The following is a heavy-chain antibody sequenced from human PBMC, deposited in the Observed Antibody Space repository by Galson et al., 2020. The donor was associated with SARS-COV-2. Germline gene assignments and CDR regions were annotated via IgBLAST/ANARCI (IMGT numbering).Heavy chain of an antibody. CDR1: GGSISSYY. CDR2: IYYSGST. V-gene: IGHV4-59*01. J-gene: IGHJ6*03. Sequence: SETLSLTCTVSGGSISSYYWSWIRQPPGKGLEWIGYIYYSGSTNYNPSLKSRVTISVDTSKNQFSLKLSSVTAADTAVYYCARRGYSNFYYHMDVWGKGTTVIVSS. CDR3: ARRGYSNFYYHMDV. D-gene: IGHD5-18*01.